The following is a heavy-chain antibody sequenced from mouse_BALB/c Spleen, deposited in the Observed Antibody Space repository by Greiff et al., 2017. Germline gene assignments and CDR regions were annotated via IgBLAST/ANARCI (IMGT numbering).Heavy chain of an antibody. V-gene: IGHV1-69*01. CDR1: GYTFTDYW. D-gene: IGHD2-4*01. CDR3: ARSASMITTTTVYAMDY. CDR2: IDTSDSYT. J-gene: IGHJ4*01. Sequence: VKLQQPGAELVMPGASVKMSCKASGYTFTDYWMHWVKQRPGQGLEWIGAIDTSDSYTSYNQKFKGKATLTVDESSSTAYMQLSSLTSEDSAVYYCARSASMITTTTVYAMDYWGQGTSVTVSS.